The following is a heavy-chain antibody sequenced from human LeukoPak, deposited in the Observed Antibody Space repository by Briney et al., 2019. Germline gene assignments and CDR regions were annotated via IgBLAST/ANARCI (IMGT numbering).Heavy chain of an antibody. CDR1: GGSISSSSYY. V-gene: IGHV4-39*01. J-gene: IGHJ4*02. CDR3: LGVAVAGTGEY. CDR2: IYYSGST. D-gene: IGHD6-19*01. Sequence: SETLSLXCTVSGGSISSSSYYWGWIRQPPGKGLEWIGSIYYSGSTYYNPSLKSRVTISVDTSKNQFSLKLSSVTAADTAVYYCLGVAVAGTGEYWGQGTLVTVSS.